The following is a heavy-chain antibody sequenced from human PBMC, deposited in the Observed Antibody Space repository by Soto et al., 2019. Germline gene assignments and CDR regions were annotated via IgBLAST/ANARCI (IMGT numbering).Heavy chain of an antibody. D-gene: IGHD6-19*01. Sequence: EVQLLESGGGLVQPGGSLRLSCAASGFTFSSYAMSRVRQAPGKGLEWVSAISGSGGSTYYADSVKGRFTISRDNSKNTLYLQMNSLRAEDTAVYYCAKIGSSGWYYFDYWGQGTLVTVSS. J-gene: IGHJ4*02. CDR2: ISGSGGST. V-gene: IGHV3-23*01. CDR3: AKIGSSGWYYFDY. CDR1: GFTFSSYA.